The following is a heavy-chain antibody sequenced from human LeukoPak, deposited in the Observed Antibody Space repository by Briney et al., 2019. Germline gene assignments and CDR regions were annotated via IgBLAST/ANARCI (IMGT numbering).Heavy chain of an antibody. V-gene: IGHV3-30*18. J-gene: IGHJ4*02. Sequence: GRSLRPSCAASGFTFTSYGMHWVRQAPGKGLEWVAVISYDGNNEYYADSVKGRFTISRDNSKNTLYLQMNSLRTEDTAVYYCAKDSLVYCGSTSCHKGYFDYWGQGTLVTVSA. CDR1: GFTFTSYG. CDR2: ISYDGNNE. CDR3: AKDSLVYCGSTSCHKGYFDY. D-gene: IGHD2-2*01.